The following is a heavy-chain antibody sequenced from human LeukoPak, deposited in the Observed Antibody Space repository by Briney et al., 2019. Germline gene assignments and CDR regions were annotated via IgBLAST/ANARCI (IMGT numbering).Heavy chain of an antibody. D-gene: IGHD2-2*01. V-gene: IGHV4-34*01. J-gene: IGHJ5*02. CDR1: GGSFSGYY. Sequence: SETLSLTCAVYGGSFSGYYWSWIRQPPGKGLEWIGEINRSGSTNYNPSLKSRVTISVDTSKNQFSLKLSSVTAADTAVYYCARGKRRYCSSTSCYRFDPWGQGTLVTVSS. CDR3: ARGKRRYCSSTSCYRFDP. CDR2: INRSGST.